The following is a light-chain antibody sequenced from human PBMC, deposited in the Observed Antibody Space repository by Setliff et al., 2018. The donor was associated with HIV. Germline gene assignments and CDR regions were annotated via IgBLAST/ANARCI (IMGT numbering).Light chain of an antibody. Sequence: QSALTQPASVSGSPGQSITISCTGTSSDIGYYNYVSWYQQHPGKAPKLMIYDVTKRPSGLSNRFSGSKSGNTASLTISGPQAEDEADYYCCSYVGRNIWVFGGGTKVTV. CDR2: DVT. CDR1: SSDIGYYNY. V-gene: IGLV2-23*02. J-gene: IGLJ3*02. CDR3: CSYVGRNIWV.